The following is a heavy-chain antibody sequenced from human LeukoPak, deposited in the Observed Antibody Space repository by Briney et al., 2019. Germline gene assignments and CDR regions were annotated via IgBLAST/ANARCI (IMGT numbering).Heavy chain of an antibody. J-gene: IGHJ4*02. Sequence: PGGSLRLSCSASGFTFSNYAMHWVRQAPGKGLEYVSDISSNGGITYYADSVKGRFTVSRDNPKNMLYLQMNRLGAEDTAVYHGVKDQCPVVVAATLDYWGQGILVTVSS. CDR1: GFTFSNYA. CDR2: ISSNGGIT. V-gene: IGHV3-64*03. CDR3: VKDQCPVVVAATLDY. D-gene: IGHD2-15*01.